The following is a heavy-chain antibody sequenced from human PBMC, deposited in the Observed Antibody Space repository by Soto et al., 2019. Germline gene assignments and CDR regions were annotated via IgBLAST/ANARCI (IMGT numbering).Heavy chain of an antibody. J-gene: IGHJ4*02. CDR1: GFTFSSYG. D-gene: IGHD1-26*01. CDR2: ISYDGGNT. CDR3: AKEGGLSGSYYISSSYYFDY. Sequence: QVQLVESGGGEVQPGRSLRLSCVASGFTFSSYGMHWVRQAPGKGLEWVAIISYDGGNTYYADSVKGRFTISRDNSKNTLYLQMNSLRAEDTSVYYCAKEGGLSGSYYISSSYYFDYWGQGTLVTVSS. V-gene: IGHV3-30*18.